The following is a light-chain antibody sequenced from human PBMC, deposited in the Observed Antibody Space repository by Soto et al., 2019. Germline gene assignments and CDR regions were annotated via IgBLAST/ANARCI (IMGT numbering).Light chain of an antibody. Sequence: EMVVTQSPATLSVSPGERATLSCRASQDVSSKLAWYQQKPGQAPRLLIYGASTRATGTPARFSGSGSGTEFTLTISSLQSEDYAVYFCQQYIRWPLTFGGGTKVEI. V-gene: IGKV3-15*01. CDR3: QQYIRWPLT. J-gene: IGKJ4*01. CDR2: GAS. CDR1: QDVSSK.